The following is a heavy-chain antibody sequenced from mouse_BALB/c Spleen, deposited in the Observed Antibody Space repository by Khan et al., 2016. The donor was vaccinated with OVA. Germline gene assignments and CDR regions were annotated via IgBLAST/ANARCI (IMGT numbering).Heavy chain of an antibody. CDR3: AKNYASWFAY. D-gene: IGHD1-1*02. CDR1: GYTFTDYV. CDR2: IYPGSGTT. V-gene: IGHV1-77*01. J-gene: IGHJ3*01. Sequence: VQLQESGPELMKPGASVNISCKASGYTFTDYVINWVKQRTGQGLEWIGEIYPGSGTTYYNEKFKGKATLTADKSSNTAYMQLSSLTSEDSAVYCCAKNYASWFAYWGQGTLVTVSA.